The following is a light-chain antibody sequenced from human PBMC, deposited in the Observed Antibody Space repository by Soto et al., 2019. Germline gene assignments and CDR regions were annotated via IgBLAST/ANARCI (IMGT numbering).Light chain of an antibody. Sequence: EKVMTQSPATLSVSPGERVTLSCRASQSVVTNLAWYQQKPGQAPRLLISGAYTRATGIPDRFIGSGSGTEFTLTITSLQSKDFAVYYCQHYNDLPLTFGQGTKVEIK. J-gene: IGKJ1*01. CDR3: QHYNDLPLT. V-gene: IGKV3-15*01. CDR1: QSVVTN. CDR2: GAY.